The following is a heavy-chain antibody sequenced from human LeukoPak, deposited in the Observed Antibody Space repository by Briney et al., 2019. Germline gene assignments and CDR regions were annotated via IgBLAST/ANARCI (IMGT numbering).Heavy chain of an antibody. J-gene: IGHJ4*02. CDR1: GYTFTNYG. Sequence: GASVKVSCKASGYTFTNYGITWVRQAPGQGLEWMAWINTYNGNTNYAQNLQGRVTMTTDTSASTAYMELSSLRSEDTAVYYCARDRRVGATTLDYWGQGTLVTVSS. D-gene: IGHD1-26*01. V-gene: IGHV1-18*01. CDR2: INTYNGNT. CDR3: ARDRRVGATTLDY.